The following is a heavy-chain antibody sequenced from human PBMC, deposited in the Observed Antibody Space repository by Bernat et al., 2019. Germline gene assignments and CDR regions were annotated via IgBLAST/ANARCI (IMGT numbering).Heavy chain of an antibody. CDR1: GFTFSSYG. CDR2: ISYDGSNK. V-gene: IGHV3-30*18. D-gene: IGHD1-26*01. J-gene: IGHJ4*02. CDR3: AKDRDSGSYLYYFDD. Sequence: QVQLVESGGGVVQPGRSLRLSCAASGFTFSSYGMHWVRQAPGKGLEWVAVISYDGSNKYYADSVKGRFTISRDNSKNTLYLQMNSLRAEDTAVYYCAKDRDSGSYLYYFDDWGQGTLVTVSS.